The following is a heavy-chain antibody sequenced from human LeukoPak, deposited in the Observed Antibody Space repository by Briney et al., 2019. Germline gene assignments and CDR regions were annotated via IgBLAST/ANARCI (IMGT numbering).Heavy chain of an antibody. V-gene: IGHV3-66*01. CDR3: ARSYYGSGSYFVY. D-gene: IGHD3-10*01. Sequence: GGSLRLSCAASGFTVSSNYMSWVRQAPGKGLEWVSVIYSGGSTYYADSVKGRFTISRDNSKNTLYLQMNSLRAEDTAVYYCARSYYGSGSYFVYWGQGTLVTVSS. J-gene: IGHJ4*02. CDR2: IYSGGST. CDR1: GFTVSSNY.